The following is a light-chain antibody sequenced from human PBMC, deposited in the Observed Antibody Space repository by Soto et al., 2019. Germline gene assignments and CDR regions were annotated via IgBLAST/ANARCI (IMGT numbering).Light chain of an antibody. J-gene: IGLJ2*01. V-gene: IGLV3-1*01. CDR2: EDK. CDR3: QTWDNNSVV. CDR1: KLGEKF. Sequence: SYELTQPPSVSVSPGQTARISCSGDKLGEKFACWYQQRPGQSPVVVIYEDKKRPSAIPERFSGSNSGNTATLTISGTEAMDEADYYCQTWDNNSVVLGGGTKLTVL.